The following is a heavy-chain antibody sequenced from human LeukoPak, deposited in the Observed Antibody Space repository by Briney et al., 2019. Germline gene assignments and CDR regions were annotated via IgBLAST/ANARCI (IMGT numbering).Heavy chain of an antibody. CDR1: GDSISRYY. J-gene: IGHJ6*02. Sequence: AETLSLTCTVSGDSISRYYGRWLRQPAERALEWLGCIYNSGRNNYNPSLKSRVTISVDTSKNQFSLKLNSVTAADTAVYYCARDFASSSWYGMDVWGQGNTVTVSS. CDR3: ARDFASSSWYGMDV. V-gene: IGHV4-4*07. D-gene: IGHD6-13*01. CDR2: IYNSGRN.